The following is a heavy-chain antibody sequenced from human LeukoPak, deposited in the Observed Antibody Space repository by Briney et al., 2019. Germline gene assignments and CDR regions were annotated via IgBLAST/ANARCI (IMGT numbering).Heavy chain of an antibody. J-gene: IGHJ4*02. CDR2: IYYSGST. V-gene: IGHV4-59*01. Sequence: SETLSLTCSVSGASTTSYYWNWIRQAPGKGLEWIGYIYYSGSTNYNPSLKSRVTISVDTSKNQFSLKLSSVTAADTAVYYCVDGTYFDYWGQGTLVTVSS. CDR1: GASTTSYY. D-gene: IGHD6-19*01. CDR3: VDGTYFDY.